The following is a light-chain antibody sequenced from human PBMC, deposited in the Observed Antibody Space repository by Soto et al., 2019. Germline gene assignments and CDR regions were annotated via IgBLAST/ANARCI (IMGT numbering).Light chain of an antibody. CDR1: QTITNY. CDR3: QQSYNTPQT. CDR2: ATD. Sequence: DIQMTQSPSSLSASVGDRVTITCRASQTITNYLNWYQQQSGKAPKLLIYATDTLQSGVQSRFSGSGSGTDYTLTIRSLQPEDFATYYCQQSYNTPQTFGQGTKVDIK. J-gene: IGKJ1*01. V-gene: IGKV1-39*01.